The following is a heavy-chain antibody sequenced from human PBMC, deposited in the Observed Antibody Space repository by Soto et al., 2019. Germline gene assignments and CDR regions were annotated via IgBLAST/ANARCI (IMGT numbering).Heavy chain of an antibody. V-gene: IGHV3-30-3*01. Sequence: QVQLVESGGGVVQPGRSLRLSCAASGFTFSSYAMHWVRQAPGKGLEWVAVISYDGSNKYYADSVKGRFTISRDNSKNTLYLQMNSLRAEDTAVYYCARSGRSVLLWFGEALYYWGQGTLVTVSS. CDR1: GFTFSSYA. D-gene: IGHD3-10*01. CDR2: ISYDGSNK. CDR3: ARSGRSVLLWFGEALYY. J-gene: IGHJ4*02.